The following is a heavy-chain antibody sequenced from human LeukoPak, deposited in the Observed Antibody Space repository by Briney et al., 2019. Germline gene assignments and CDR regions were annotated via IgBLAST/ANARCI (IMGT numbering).Heavy chain of an antibody. CDR3: ARHATVTSFTFAH. CDR2: IYYSGNP. D-gene: IGHD4-17*01. J-gene: IGHJ4*02. V-gene: IGHV4-34*01. CDR1: GGSFSGYY. Sequence: SETLSLTCAVYGGSFSGYYWSWIRQPPGKGLEWIGSIYYSGNPYYNPSLKSRVTISVDTSKNQFSLELNSVTAADTALYYCARHATVTSFTFAHWGQGTVVTVSS.